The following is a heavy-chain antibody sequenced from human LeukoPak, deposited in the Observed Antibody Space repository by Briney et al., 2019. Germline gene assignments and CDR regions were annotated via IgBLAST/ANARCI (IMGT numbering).Heavy chain of an antibody. J-gene: IGHJ2*01. CDR1: GFTFSSYA. CDR2: ISYDGSNK. D-gene: IGHD5-24*01. Sequence: GRSLRLSCAASGFTFSSYAMHWVRQAPGKGLEWVAVISYDGSNKYYADSVKGRFTISRDNSKNSLYLQMNSLRAEDTAVYYCANMASLSWYFDLWGRGTLVTVSS. CDR3: ANMASLSWYFDL. V-gene: IGHV3-30-3*01.